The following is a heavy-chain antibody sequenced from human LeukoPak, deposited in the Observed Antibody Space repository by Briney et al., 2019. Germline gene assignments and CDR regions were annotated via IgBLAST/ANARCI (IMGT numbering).Heavy chain of an antibody. CDR3: AKDLSGDDCSSTSCYISWFDP. D-gene: IGHD2-2*02. J-gene: IGHJ5*02. CDR2: ISGSGGST. Sequence: GGSLRLSCAASGFTFSSYAMSWVGQAPGKELEWVSAISGSGGSTYYADSVKGRFTISRDNYKNTLYLQMNSLRAEDTAVYYCAKDLSGDDCSSTSCYISWFDPSGQGTLVTVSS. CDR1: GFTFSSYA. V-gene: IGHV3-23*01.